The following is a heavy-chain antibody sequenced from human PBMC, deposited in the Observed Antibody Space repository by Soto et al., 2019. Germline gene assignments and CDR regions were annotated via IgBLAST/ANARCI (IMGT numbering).Heavy chain of an antibody. D-gene: IGHD2-2*01. V-gene: IGHV1-18*01. J-gene: IGHJ5*02. CDR3: ARVIPGAEAWFHP. Sequence: QVQLVQSGGEVKKPGASVKVSCKASAYTFTNFGVTWVRQAPGQGLEWMGWISPYTDDPSYAQKFQGRVTMTIDTSTSTAYLDLRSLTSDDTAVYYCARVIPGAEAWFHPWGQGTLVTVSS. CDR2: ISPYTDDP. CDR1: AYTFTNFG.